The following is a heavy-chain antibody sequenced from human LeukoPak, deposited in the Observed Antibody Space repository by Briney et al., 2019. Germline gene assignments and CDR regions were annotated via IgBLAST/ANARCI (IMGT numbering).Heavy chain of an antibody. Sequence: AGGSLRLSCEASGFTFSSYWMNWVRQAPGKGLEWVANIRQDGSEKRYVDSVKGRFSISRDNAKNSLYLQMSSLRAEDTAVYYCVDSSGYYYPEYFQHWGQGTLVTVSS. CDR3: VDSSGYYYPEYFQH. CDR1: GFTFSSYW. D-gene: IGHD3-22*01. V-gene: IGHV3-7*03. J-gene: IGHJ1*01. CDR2: IRQDGSEK.